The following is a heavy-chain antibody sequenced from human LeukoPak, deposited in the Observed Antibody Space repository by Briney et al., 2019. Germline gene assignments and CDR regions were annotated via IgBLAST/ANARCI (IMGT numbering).Heavy chain of an antibody. V-gene: IGHV1-2*02. CDR2: INPNSGGT. CDR3: ARGGVRTAASSLGY. J-gene: IGHJ4*01. Sequence: GASVNVSCKASGYTFSDYYLHWVRPAPGQGLEWMGWINPNSGGTNFAQKFRGRVSMTRDTSITTAYMELTRLKSDDTAVYYCARGGVRTAASSLGYWGQGTLVTVSS. CDR1: GYTFSDYY. D-gene: IGHD6-13*01.